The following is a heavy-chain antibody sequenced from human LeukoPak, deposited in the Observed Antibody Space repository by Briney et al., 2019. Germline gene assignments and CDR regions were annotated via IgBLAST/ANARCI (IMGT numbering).Heavy chain of an antibody. CDR3: ARDRRYYYESSGCGPQGY. Sequence: GASVKVSCKASGYTFTSYGISWVRQAPGQGLEWMGWISAYNGNTNYAQKLQGRVTMTTDTSTSTAYMELRSLRSDDTAVYYCARDRRYYYESSGCGPQGYWGQGTLVTVSS. J-gene: IGHJ4*02. D-gene: IGHD3-22*01. CDR2: ISAYNGNT. V-gene: IGHV1-18*01. CDR1: GYTFTSYG.